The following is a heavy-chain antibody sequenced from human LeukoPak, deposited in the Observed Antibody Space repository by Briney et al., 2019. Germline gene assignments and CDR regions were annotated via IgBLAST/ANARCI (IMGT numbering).Heavy chain of an antibody. J-gene: IGHJ4*02. CDR3: ARHRYYGSEIDY. V-gene: IGHV4-59*08. CDR1: GGAMHAYY. CDR2: IHSRGGT. D-gene: IGHD3-10*01. Sequence: SETLPLTCTVSGGAMHAYYWSWIRQPPGKRLQWVAYIHSRGGTNYNPSLKSRVTTSLDTSKNQFFLRLTSVTAADTAVYYCARHRYYGSEIDYWGQGTLVTVSS.